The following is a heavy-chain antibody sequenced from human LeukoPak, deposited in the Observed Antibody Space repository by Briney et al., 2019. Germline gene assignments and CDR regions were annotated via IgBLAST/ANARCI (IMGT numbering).Heavy chain of an antibody. Sequence: SETLSLTCTVSDVSVTTRDSYWGWIRQPPGKGLEWIGSAYYSGSTYFNPSLKSRLSISVDTSKNQFSLKLSSVTAADTAVYYCARVSGITMIVVVQSDGFDIWGQGTMVSVSS. CDR3: ARVSGITMIVVVQSDGFDI. J-gene: IGHJ3*02. CDR1: DVSVTTRDSY. V-gene: IGHV4-39*07. D-gene: IGHD3-22*01. CDR2: AYYSGST.